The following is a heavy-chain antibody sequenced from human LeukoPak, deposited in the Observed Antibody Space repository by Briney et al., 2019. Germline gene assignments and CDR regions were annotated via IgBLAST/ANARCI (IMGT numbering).Heavy chain of an antibody. CDR3: ARDPTHLVDY. CDR2: IYSGGNT. J-gene: IGHJ4*02. D-gene: IGHD2-8*02. V-gene: IGHV3-66*01. CDR1: GFTVSSNY. Sequence: GGSLRLSCAASGFTVSSNYMSWVRQAPGKGLEWVSVIYSGGNTYYADSVKGRFTVSRDNSKNTLYLQMNSLRAEDTAVYYCARDPTHLVDYWGQGTLVTVSS.